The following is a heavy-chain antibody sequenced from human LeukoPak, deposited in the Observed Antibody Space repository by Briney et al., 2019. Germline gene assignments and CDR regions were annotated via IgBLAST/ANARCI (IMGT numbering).Heavy chain of an antibody. CDR3: ARETDYHGSGSYFIDY. V-gene: IGHV3-7*01. CDR2: IKQDESEK. Sequence: QTGGSLRLSCAASGFTFSSYWMSWVRQAPGKGLEWVANIKQDESEKYYGDSVKGRFTIFRDNAKNSVYLQMNSLRAGDTAIYYCARETDYHGSGSYFIDYWGQGTLVSVSS. D-gene: IGHD3-10*01. CDR1: GFTFSSYW. J-gene: IGHJ4*02.